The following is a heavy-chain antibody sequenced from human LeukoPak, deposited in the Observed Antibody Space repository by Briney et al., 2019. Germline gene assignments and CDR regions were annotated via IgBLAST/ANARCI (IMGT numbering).Heavy chain of an antibody. D-gene: IGHD3-3*01. CDR3: ARDFAGY. V-gene: IGHV3-23*01. J-gene: IGHJ4*02. CDR2: ISNTGRAT. CDR1: GFTFSSYS. Sequence: PPGGSLRLSCVASGFTFSSYSMHWVRQAPGEGLEWLSGISNTGRATDYADSVKGRFTISRDNSKNTMYLQMNSLRAEDTAVYYCARDFAGYWGQGTLVTVSS.